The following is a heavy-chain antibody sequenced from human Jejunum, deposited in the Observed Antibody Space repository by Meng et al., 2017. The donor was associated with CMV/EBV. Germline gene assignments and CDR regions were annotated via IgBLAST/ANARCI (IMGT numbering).Heavy chain of an antibody. J-gene: IGHJ6*02. Sequence: SGFTFDDYAIHWVRQRPGKGLEWVSAISWSGGSVVYADSVKGRFTTSRDNARKSVHLQLNSLRGEDTAVYYCAKDSGRYDFYVMAVWGQGTTVTVSS. CDR2: ISWSGGSV. CDR3: AKDSGRYDFYVMAV. V-gene: IGHV3-9*01. D-gene: IGHD1-20*01. CDR1: GFTFDDYA.